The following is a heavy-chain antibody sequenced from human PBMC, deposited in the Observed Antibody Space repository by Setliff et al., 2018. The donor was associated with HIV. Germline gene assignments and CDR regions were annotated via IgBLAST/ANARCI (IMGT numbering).Heavy chain of an antibody. D-gene: IGHD6-13*01. Sequence: PGESLKISCKASGYTFTNYWIGWVRQMPGKGLEWIGRINPGDSDTRYSPSFQGQVTISADKSISTAYLQWSSLKASDTAMYYCARRMWQQDSKFMYYFDYWGQGTLVTVSS. V-gene: IGHV5-51*01. CDR1: GYTFTNYW. CDR2: INPGDSDT. J-gene: IGHJ4*02. CDR3: ARRMWQQDSKFMYYFDY.